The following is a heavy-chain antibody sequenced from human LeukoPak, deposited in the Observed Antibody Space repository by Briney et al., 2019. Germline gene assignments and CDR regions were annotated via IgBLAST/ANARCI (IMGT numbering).Heavy chain of an antibody. CDR2: IYYSGST. V-gene: IGHV4-59*01. J-gene: IGHJ5*02. CDR1: GVSISSYY. Sequence: PSETLSLTCTVSGVSISSYYWSWIRQPPGKGLEWIGYIYYSGSTNYNPSLKSRVTISVDTSKNQFSLKLSSVTAADTAVYYCARDGQPGWFDPWGQGTLVTVSS. CDR3: ARDGQPGWFDP. D-gene: IGHD6-13*01.